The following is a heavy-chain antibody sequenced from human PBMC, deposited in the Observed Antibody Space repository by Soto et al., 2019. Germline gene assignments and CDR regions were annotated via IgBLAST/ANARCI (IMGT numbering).Heavy chain of an antibody. CDR3: AGVYYDILTGYFKPYYYGMDV. CDR2: IIPIFGTA. J-gene: IGHJ6*02. Sequence: SVKVSCKASGCTFSSYAISWVRQAPGQGLEWMGGIIPIFGTANYAQKFQGRVTITADKSTSTAYMELSSLRSEDTAVYYCAGVYYDILTGYFKPYYYGMDVRGQATTV. V-gene: IGHV1-69*06. CDR1: GCTFSSYA. D-gene: IGHD3-9*01.